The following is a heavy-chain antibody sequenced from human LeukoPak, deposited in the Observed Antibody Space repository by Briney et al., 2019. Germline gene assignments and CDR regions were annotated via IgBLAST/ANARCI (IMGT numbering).Heavy chain of an antibody. Sequence: SSETLSLTCTVSGGSISSYYWSWIRQPAGKGLEWIGRIYTSGSTNYNPSLKSRVTMSVDTSKNQFSLKLSSVTAADTAVYYCARDRYSYGYVGAFDIWGQGTMVTVSS. D-gene: IGHD5-18*01. V-gene: IGHV4-4*07. CDR3: ARDRYSYGYVGAFDI. CDR2: IYTSGST. J-gene: IGHJ3*02. CDR1: GGSISSYY.